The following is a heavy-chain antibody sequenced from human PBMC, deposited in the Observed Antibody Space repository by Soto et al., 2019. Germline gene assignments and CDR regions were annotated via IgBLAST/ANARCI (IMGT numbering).Heavy chain of an antibody. CDR3: AHSPLGQLLLYFDF. V-gene: IGHV2-5*02. J-gene: IGHJ4*02. CDR1: GFSLTTSGVG. Sequence: KESGPTLVKPTQTLTPTCTFSGFSLTTSGVGVGWIRQPPGKALEWLALIYWDDEKRYSPSLKSRLSITKDTSNNQVVLTMTNMDPVDTATYFCAHSPLGQLLLYFDFWGQGTLVTVSS. CDR2: IYWDDEK. D-gene: IGHD1-1*01.